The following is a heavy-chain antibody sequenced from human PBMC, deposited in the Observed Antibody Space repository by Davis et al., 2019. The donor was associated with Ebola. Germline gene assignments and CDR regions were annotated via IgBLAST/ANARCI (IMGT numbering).Heavy chain of an antibody. CDR3: ARGRGTILYSSSSKNDY. CDR1: GFTFSNYA. Sequence: GSLRLSCAASGFTFSNYAMSWVRQPPGKGLEWIGEINHSGSTNYNPSLKSRVTISVDTSKNQFSLKLSSVTAADTAVYYCARGRGTILYSSSSKNDYWGQGTLVTVSS. V-gene: IGHV4-34*01. CDR2: INHSGST. J-gene: IGHJ4*02. D-gene: IGHD6-6*01.